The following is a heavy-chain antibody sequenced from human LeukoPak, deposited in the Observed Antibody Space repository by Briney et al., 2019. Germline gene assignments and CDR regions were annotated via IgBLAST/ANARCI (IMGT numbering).Heavy chain of an antibody. CDR3: ARDLEYYYGSGSYLFWFDP. D-gene: IGHD3-10*01. V-gene: IGHV4-34*01. CDR2: INHSGST. Sequence: SETLSLTCAVYGGSFSGYYWSWIRQPPGKGLEWIGEINHSGSTNYNPSLKSRVTISVDTSKNQFSLKLSSVTAADTAVYYCARDLEYYYGSGSYLFWFDPWGQGTLVTVSS. J-gene: IGHJ5*02. CDR1: GGSFSGYY.